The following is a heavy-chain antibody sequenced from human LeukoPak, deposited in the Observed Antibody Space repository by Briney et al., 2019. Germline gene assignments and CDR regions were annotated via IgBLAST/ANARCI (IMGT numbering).Heavy chain of an antibody. CDR2: ISSSSRTI. CDR3: ARDRGGSYMYFQH. D-gene: IGHD1-26*01. CDR1: GFTFSSYN. Sequence: GGSLRLSCAASGFTFSSYNMNWVRQAPGKGLEWVSYISSSSRTIYYADSVKGRFTISRDNAKNSLYLQMNSLRAEDTALYFCARDRGGSYMYFQHWGQGTLVTVSS. V-gene: IGHV3-48*01. J-gene: IGHJ1*01.